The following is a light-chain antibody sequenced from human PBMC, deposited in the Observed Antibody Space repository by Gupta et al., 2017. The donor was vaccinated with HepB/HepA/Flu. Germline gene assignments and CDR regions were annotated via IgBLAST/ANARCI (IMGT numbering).Light chain of an antibody. CDR3: SSLTTKNTLL. CDR2: DVI. J-gene: IGLJ2*01. V-gene: IGLV2-14*03. Sequence: QSALTQPASVSGSLGQSITISCTGTSSDIGAYNHVSWYQQHPGKAHKLMIYDVINRPSGVPNRFSGSKSGNTASLTISGLQAEDEADYYCSSLTTKNTLLFGGGTKLTVL. CDR1: SSDIGAYNH.